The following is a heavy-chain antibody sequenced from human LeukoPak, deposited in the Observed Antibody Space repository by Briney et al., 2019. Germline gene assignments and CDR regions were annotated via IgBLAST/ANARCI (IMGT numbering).Heavy chain of an antibody. CDR2: INHMGST. V-gene: IGHV4-34*01. CDR3: ARSQRITIFGVVIQTGWFDP. J-gene: IGHJ5*02. D-gene: IGHD3-3*01. Sequence: SETLSLTCAVYGGSFSGYYWSWIRQPPGKGLEWIGEINHMGSTNYNPSLKSRVTISVDTSKNQFSLKLSSVTAADTAVYYCARSQRITIFGVVIQTGWFDPWGQGTLVTVSS. CDR1: GGSFSGYY.